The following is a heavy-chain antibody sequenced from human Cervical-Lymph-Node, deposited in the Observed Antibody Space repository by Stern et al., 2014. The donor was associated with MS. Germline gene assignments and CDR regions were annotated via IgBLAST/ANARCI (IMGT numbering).Heavy chain of an antibody. CDR2: IYYTGST. V-gene: IGHV4-61*03. Sequence: QLQLQASGPGLVKPSETLSLTCTVSGGSVNSRNYYWSWIRQPPGKGLEWIGYIYYTGSTNYNPSLKSRVTISVDMSKNHFSLRLSSVTAADTAVYYCVRDEASWGYWYFDIWGRGTLVTVSS. CDR1: GGSVNSRNYY. J-gene: IGHJ2*01. D-gene: IGHD3-16*01. CDR3: VRDEASWGYWYFDI.